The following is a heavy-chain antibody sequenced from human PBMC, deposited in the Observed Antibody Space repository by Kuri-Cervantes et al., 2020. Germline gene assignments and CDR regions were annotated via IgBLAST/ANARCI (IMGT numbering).Heavy chain of an antibody. V-gene: IGHV3-20*04. Sequence: GESLKISCAASGFTFDDYGMSWVRQAPGKGLEWVSGINWNGGSTGYADSVKGRFTISRDNAKNSLYLQMNSLRAEDTAVYYCARDSGGWELLNYYYYYMDVWGKGTTVTVSS. J-gene: IGHJ6*03. CDR1: GFTFDDYG. CDR2: INWNGGST. D-gene: IGHD1-26*01. CDR3: ARDSGGWELLNYYYYYMDV.